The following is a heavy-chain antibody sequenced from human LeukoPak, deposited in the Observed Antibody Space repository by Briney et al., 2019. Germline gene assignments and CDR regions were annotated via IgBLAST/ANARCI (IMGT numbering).Heavy chain of an antibody. J-gene: IGHJ4*02. D-gene: IGHD2-15*01. CDR1: GGSLSSYY. CDR2: IYHSGST. V-gene: IGHV4-59*08. CDR3: ARHYYHCSGGSCAEGFDY. Sequence: SETLSLTCIVSGGSLSSYYWRWIRQPPRKGREWVGYIYHSGSTNYNPSLKSRVTISVDTSKNQCSLKLSSVTAADTAVYYCARHYYHCSGGSCAEGFDYWGQGTLVTVSS.